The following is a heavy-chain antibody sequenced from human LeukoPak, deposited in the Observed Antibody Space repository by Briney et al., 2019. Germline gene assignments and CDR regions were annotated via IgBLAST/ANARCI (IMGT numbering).Heavy chain of an antibody. V-gene: IGHV1-2*02. CDR2: INSNSGGT. CDR3: ARDNPETYDFWSGILAGDWYFDL. J-gene: IGHJ2*01. D-gene: IGHD3-3*01. Sequence: GASVKVSCKASGYXFTGYYIHWVRQAPGQGPEWLGWINSNSGGTNYAQKFQGRVTMTRDTSICTVYMELSRLRSDDTAVYYCARDNPETYDFWSGILAGDWYFDLWGRGTLVTVSS. CDR1: GYXFTGYY.